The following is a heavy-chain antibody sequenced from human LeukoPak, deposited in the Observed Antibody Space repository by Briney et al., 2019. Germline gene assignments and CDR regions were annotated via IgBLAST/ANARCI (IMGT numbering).Heavy chain of an antibody. CDR1: GYTFTSYG. CDR2: ISAYNGNT. D-gene: IGHD3-22*01. CDR3: ARPGDNSGYYHPHFDY. V-gene: IGHV1-18*01. Sequence: GASVKVSCKASGYTFTSYGISWVRQAPGQGLEWMGWISAYNGNTNYAQKLQGRVTMTTDTSTSTAYMELRSLRSDDTAVYYCARPGDNSGYYHPHFDYWGQGTLVTVSS. J-gene: IGHJ4*02.